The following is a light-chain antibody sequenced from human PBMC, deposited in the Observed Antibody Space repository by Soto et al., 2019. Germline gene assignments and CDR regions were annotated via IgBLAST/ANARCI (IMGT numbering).Light chain of an antibody. J-gene: IGLJ2*01. CDR1: SSNIGTNY. CDR3: ATWDDTLSGVV. CDR2: RNN. V-gene: IGLV1-47*01. Sequence: QSVLTQPPSASGTPGQMVTISCSGSSSNIGTNYVYWYQQVPGTAPKLLIYRNNQRPSGVPERFSGSKSGTSASLAISGLRSEDEVDYYCATWDDTLSGVVFGGGTKLTVL.